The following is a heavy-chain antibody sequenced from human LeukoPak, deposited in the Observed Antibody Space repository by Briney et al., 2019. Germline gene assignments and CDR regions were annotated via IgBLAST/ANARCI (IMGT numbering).Heavy chain of an antibody. D-gene: IGHD2-15*01. J-gene: IGHJ4*02. CDR3: ARECSGGSCYFAYDY. CDR1: GFTFNDYY. CDR2: ISSSGTTR. Sequence: GALRLSCAASGFTFNDYYMSWIRQAPGKGLEWVSYISSSGTTRYYADSVKGRFTVSWDNPKNSLYLQMNSLRAEDTAVYYCARECSGGSCYFAYDYWGQGTLVTVSS. V-gene: IGHV3-11*04.